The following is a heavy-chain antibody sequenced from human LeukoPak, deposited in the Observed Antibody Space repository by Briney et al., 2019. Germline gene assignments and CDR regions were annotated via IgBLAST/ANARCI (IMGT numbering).Heavy chain of an antibody. CDR2: IIPIFGTA. Sequence: GASVKVSCKASGGTFSSYAISWVRQAPGQELEWMGGIIPIFGTANYAQKFQGRVTITADESTSTAYMELSSLRSEDTAVYYCAREELDIVVVVAATNYYYYYGMDVWGQGTTVTVSS. CDR3: AREELDIVVVVAATNYYYYYGMDV. D-gene: IGHD2-15*01. CDR1: GGTFSSYA. V-gene: IGHV1-69*13. J-gene: IGHJ6*02.